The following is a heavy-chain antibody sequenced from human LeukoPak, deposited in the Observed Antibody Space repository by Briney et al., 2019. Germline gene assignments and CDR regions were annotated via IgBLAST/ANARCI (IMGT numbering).Heavy chain of an antibody. J-gene: IGHJ4*02. CDR1: GFTFSSYG. Sequence: GGSLRLSCAASGFTFSSYGMHWVRQAPGKGLEWVAFIRYDGSNKYYADSVKGRFTISRDNSKNTLYLQMNSLRAEDTAVYYCAFNGYSSGWKGDYWGQGTLVTVSS. CDR3: AFNGYSSGWKGDY. V-gene: IGHV3-30*02. D-gene: IGHD6-19*01. CDR2: IRYDGSNK.